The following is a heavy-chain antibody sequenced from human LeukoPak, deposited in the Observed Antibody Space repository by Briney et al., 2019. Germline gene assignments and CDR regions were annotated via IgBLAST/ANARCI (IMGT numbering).Heavy chain of an antibody. CDR1: GYTFTGYY. Sequence: GASVKVSCKASGYTFTGYYMHWVRQAPGQGLEWMGWINPNSGGTNYAQKFQGRVTMTRDTSISTAYMELSRLRSDDTAVYYCAMLMEDWNYVLLSYYYYGMDVWGQGTTVTVSS. D-gene: IGHD1-7*01. V-gene: IGHV1-2*02. CDR2: INPNSGGT. J-gene: IGHJ6*02. CDR3: AMLMEDWNYVLLSYYYYGMDV.